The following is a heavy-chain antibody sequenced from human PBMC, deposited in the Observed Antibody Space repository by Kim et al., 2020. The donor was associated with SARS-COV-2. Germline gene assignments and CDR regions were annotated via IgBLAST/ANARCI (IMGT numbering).Heavy chain of an antibody. CDR3: ARGGRDSFGTGDYYYGVDV. Sequence: ASVKVCKASGYSFTGYFMHWVRQTPGQGLEWMGRIKPNNGGSHYEQNFQGRVTMTRDTSTSTAYLELAGLRFDDTAVYYCARGGRDSFGTGDYYYGVDVWGQGTTVTVSS. J-gene: IGHJ6*02. D-gene: IGHD5-18*01. CDR1: GYSFTGYF. V-gene: IGHV1-2*06. CDR2: IKPNNGGS.